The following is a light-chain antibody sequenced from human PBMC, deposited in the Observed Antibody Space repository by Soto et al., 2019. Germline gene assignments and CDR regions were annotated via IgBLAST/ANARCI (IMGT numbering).Light chain of an antibody. CDR1: QSISSY. CDR2: AAS. CDR3: QQSYITPFT. V-gene: IGKV1-39*01. J-gene: IGKJ3*01. Sequence: DIQMTQSPSSLSAAVGDRVTITCRASQSISSYLNWYQHKPGKAPKLLIYAASSLQSGVPPRFSGSGSGPDFTLTISSLQPEDFATYCCQQSYITPFTFGPGTKVDIK.